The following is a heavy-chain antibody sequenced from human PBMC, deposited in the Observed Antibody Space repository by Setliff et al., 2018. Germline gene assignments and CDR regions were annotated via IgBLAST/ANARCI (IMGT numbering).Heavy chain of an antibody. V-gene: IGHV3-7*01. Sequence: GGSLRLSCVASGFTFSRYWMSWVRQAPGKGLEWVANIKEDGSEKYYVDSVKGRFTISRDNAKNSLYLQMNSLRAEDTAVYYCARDHAYGSRFYYYYYGMDVWGQGTTVTVSS. CDR3: ARDHAYGSRFYYYYYGMDV. J-gene: IGHJ6*02. CDR2: IKEDGSEK. CDR1: GFTFSRYW. D-gene: IGHD3-10*01.